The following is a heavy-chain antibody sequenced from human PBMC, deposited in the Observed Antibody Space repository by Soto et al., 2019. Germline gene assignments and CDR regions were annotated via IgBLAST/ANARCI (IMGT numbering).Heavy chain of an antibody. V-gene: IGHV6-1*01. CDR3: ARARHLVPGTLGYFAH. J-gene: IGHJ4*02. D-gene: IGHD1-26*01. Sequence: SQPLSLTCVISADSVSSNSAAWNWIRQSPSRGLEWLGRAYYRSKWYIDYAPSVTSRITINPDTSENQLSLQLNSVTPEDTAMYYCARARHLVPGTLGYFAHWGQGSQVTVSS. CDR2: AYYRSKWYI. CDR1: ADSVSSNSAA.